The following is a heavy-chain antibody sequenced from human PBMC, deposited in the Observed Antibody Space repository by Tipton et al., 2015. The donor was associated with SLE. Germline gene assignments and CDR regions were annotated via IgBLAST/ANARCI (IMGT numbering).Heavy chain of an antibody. CDR1: GYTFRNYG. J-gene: IGHJ4*02. V-gene: IGHV1-18*01. CDR3: ARECSGTGCLDH. D-gene: IGHD2-8*02. CDR2: IGTKNGET. Sequence: QSGPEVKKPGASVRVSCKASGYTFRNYGITWVRQAPGQGLEWMGWIGTKNGETKYAQRFQGRVTMSTDTSTSTTYMSLGSPTSDDTAIYYCARECSGTGCLDHWGQGTLVTVSS.